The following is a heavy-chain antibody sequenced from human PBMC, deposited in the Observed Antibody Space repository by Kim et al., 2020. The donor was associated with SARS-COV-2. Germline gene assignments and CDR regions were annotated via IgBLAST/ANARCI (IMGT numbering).Heavy chain of an antibody. V-gene: IGHV3-7*01. CDR3: ASHGTYCGGDCYSNIDYFDH. CDR2: IKEDGSEK. J-gene: IGHJ4*02. CDR1: GFTFSSYW. D-gene: IGHD2-21*01. Sequence: GGSLRLSCAVSGFTFSSYWMSWVRQAPGKGLEWVANIKEDGSEKYYVDSVKGRFTISRDNAKTSLYLQMNSLRAEDTAVYYCASHGTYCGGDCYSNIDYFDHWGQGTLVTVYS.